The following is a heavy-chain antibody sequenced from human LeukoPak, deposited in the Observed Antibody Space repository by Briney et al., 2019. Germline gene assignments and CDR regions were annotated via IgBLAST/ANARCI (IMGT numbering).Heavy chain of an antibody. CDR1: GFTLDDYA. V-gene: IGHV3-9*01. D-gene: IGHD6-19*01. CDR2: ISWNSGSI. J-gene: IGHJ6*02. Sequence: GGSLRLSCAASGFTLDDYAMHWVRQAPGKGLEWVSGISWNSGSIGYADSVKGRFTISRDNAKNSLYLQMNSLRAEDTALYYCAKENARYSSGWWRDHYYYGMDVWGQGTTVTVSS. CDR3: AKENARYSSGWWRDHYYYGMDV.